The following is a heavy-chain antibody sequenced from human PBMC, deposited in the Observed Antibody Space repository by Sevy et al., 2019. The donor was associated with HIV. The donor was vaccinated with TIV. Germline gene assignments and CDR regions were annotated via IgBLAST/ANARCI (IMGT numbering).Heavy chain of an antibody. Sequence: SETLSLTCTVSGGSISSSSYYWNWIRQPPGKGLEWIGSISYTGSTYYKPSLKSRVTISKDTSKNQFSLKLTSVTAADTAVYYCARPEGLQLIHAMDIWGQGTTVTVSS. J-gene: IGHJ6*01. V-gene: IGHV4-39*01. CDR2: ISYTGST. CDR1: GGSISSSSYY. CDR3: ARPEGLQLIHAMDI. D-gene: IGHD3-3*01.